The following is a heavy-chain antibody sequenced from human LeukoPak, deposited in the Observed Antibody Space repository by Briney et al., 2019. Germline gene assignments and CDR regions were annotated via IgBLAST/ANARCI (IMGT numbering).Heavy chain of an antibody. CDR2: ISISSII. V-gene: IGHV3-69-1*01. CDR3: AREFRD. CDR1: GFTFSDYY. J-gene: IGHJ4*02. Sequence: PGGSLRLSCAASGFTFSDYYMSWIRQAPGKGLEWVSYISISSIIHYADSVKGRSTISRDNAKNSLYLQMNSLRDEDTAVYYCAREFRDWGQGTLVTVSS.